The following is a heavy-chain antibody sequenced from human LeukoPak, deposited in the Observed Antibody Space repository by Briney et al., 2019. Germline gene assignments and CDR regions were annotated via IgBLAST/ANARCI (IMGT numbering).Heavy chain of an antibody. D-gene: IGHD6-6*01. Sequence: SETLSLTCAVYGGSFSGYYWSWIRQPPGKGLEWIGEINHSGSTNYNPSLKSRVTISVDTSKNQSPLKLSSVTAADTAVYYCARGVLGVDIWGQGTMVTVSS. V-gene: IGHV4-34*01. J-gene: IGHJ3*02. CDR3: ARGVLGVDI. CDR2: INHSGST. CDR1: GGSFSGYY.